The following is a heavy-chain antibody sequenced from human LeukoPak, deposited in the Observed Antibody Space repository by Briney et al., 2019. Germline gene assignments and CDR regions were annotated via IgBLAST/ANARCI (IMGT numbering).Heavy chain of an antibody. V-gene: IGHV4-39*07. J-gene: IGHJ4*02. Sequence: SETLSLTCTVSGGSISTSSFYWGWIRQPPGKGLEWIGYIYHSGSTYYNPSLKSRVTISVDRSKNQFSLKLSSVTAADTAVYYCARGRVEYSSSYYFDYWGQGTLVTVSS. CDR2: IYHSGST. CDR3: ARGRVEYSSSYYFDY. CDR1: GGSISTSSFY. D-gene: IGHD6-6*01.